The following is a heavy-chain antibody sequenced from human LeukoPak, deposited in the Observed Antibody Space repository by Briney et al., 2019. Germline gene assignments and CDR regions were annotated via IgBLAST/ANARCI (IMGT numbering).Heavy chain of an antibody. D-gene: IGHD3-10*01. J-gene: IGHJ5*02. CDR2: IYYSGST. V-gene: IGHV4-31*03. CDR1: GGSISSGGYY. Sequence: NPSETLSLTCTVSGGSISSGGYYWSWIRQHPGKGLEWIGYIYYSGSTYYNPSLKSRVTISVDTSKNQFSLKLSSVTAADTAVYYCARTYYYGSGSHGGLHNWFDLWGQGTLVTVSS. CDR3: ARTYYYGSGSHGGLHNWFDL.